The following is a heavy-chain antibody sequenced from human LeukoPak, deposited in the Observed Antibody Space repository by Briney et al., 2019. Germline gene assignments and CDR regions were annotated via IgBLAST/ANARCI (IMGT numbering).Heavy chain of an antibody. CDR1: GFTFSSYG. J-gene: IGHJ6*03. CDR2: IGYDGSNK. V-gene: IGHV3-30*02. Sequence: GGSLRLSCAASGFTFSSYGMHWVRQAPGKGLEWVAFIGYDGSNKYTADSARGRFTLSRDNSKDTLHLPMNSLRAEDTAVYYCAKRGGTTVTTSNFHMDVWGKGTTVTVSS. D-gene: IGHD4-17*01. CDR3: AKRGGTTVTTSNFHMDV.